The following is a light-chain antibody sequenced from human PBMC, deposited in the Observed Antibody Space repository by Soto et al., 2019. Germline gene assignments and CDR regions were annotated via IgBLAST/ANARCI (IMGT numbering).Light chain of an antibody. V-gene: IGKV3-15*01. CDR2: DVS. Sequence: EIVLTQSPGTLSLSPVERATLSCRAGQGVTTNFAWYQQKSGQSPRLLIYDVSTRATGVPARFSGTGSETDFTLTISGLQSDDSAVYFCQQYNNWPFSFGQGTRLEIK. J-gene: IGKJ5*01. CDR1: QGVTTN. CDR3: QQYNNWPFS.